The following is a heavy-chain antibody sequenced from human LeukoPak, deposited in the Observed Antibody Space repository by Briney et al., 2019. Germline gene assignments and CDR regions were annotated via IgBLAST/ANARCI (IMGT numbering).Heavy chain of an antibody. CDR2: INPNSGGT. CDR3: ARTGLWFGELLWFDY. CDR1: GYTFTGYY. J-gene: IGHJ4*02. D-gene: IGHD3-10*01. Sequence: ASVKVSCKASGYTFTGYYMHWVRQAPGQGLEWMGWINPNSGGTNYAQKFQGRVTMTRDTSISTAYMELSRLRSDDTAVYYCARTGLWFGELLWFDYWGQGTLVTVSS. V-gene: IGHV1-2*02.